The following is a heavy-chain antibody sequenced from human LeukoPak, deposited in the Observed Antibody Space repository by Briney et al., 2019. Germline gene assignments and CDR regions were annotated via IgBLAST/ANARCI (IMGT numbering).Heavy chain of an antibody. CDR3: ARHGSGGYSSSYFDY. V-gene: IGHV5-51*01. D-gene: IGHD3-10*01. CDR1: GYSFTSYW. J-gene: IGHJ4*02. Sequence: GEPLTISCKCSGYSFTSYWIGWVRPMPGKGLECMGIIYPGDSDTRSSPFFPGKVTISADKSISTAHLQWSSLKASDIAMYYCARHGSGGYSSSYFDYWGQGTLVSVS. CDR2: IYPGDSDT.